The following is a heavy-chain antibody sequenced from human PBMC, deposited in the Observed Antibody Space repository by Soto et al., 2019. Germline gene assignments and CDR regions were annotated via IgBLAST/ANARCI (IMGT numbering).Heavy chain of an antibody. CDR2: ISSSGSTI. V-gene: IGHV3-48*03. D-gene: IGHD3-22*01. CDR3: ARTDYGSSGYYYSPTANSPYFQH. Sequence: HPGGSLRLSCAASGFTFSSYEMNWVRQAPGKGREWVSYISSSGSTIYYADSVKGRFTISRDNAKNSLYLQMNSLRAEDTAVYYCARTDYGSSGYYYSPTANSPYFQHWGQGTLVTVSS. J-gene: IGHJ1*01. CDR1: GFTFSSYE.